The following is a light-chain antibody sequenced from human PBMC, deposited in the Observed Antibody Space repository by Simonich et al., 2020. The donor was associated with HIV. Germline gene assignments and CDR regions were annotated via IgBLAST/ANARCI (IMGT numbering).Light chain of an antibody. CDR3: QQYNNWPSPFT. CDR1: QNIAGN. Sequence: EIVMTQSLATLSVSPGERATLSCRASQNIAGNLAWYQHKPGQAPRLLIYYASTRATGVPARFSGSGFGTDFTLTISSMQSEDFAVYSCQQYNNWPSPFTFGPGTKVDIK. CDR2: YAS. V-gene: IGKV3-15*01. J-gene: IGKJ3*01.